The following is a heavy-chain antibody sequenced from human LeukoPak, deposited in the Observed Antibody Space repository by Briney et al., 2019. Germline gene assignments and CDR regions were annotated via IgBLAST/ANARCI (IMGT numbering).Heavy chain of an antibody. CDR3: ARAPCGTTKCRVDH. D-gene: IGHD1-1*01. V-gene: IGHV3-30*04. J-gene: IGHJ4*02. CDR2: ISYDGSNK. Sequence: PGGSLRLSCAASGFTFSSYAMHWVRQAPGKGLEWVAVISYDGSNKYYADSVKGRFTISRDNSKNTLYLQMNSLRAEDTAVYYCARAPCGTTKCRVDHWGQGTLVTVSS. CDR1: GFTFSSYA.